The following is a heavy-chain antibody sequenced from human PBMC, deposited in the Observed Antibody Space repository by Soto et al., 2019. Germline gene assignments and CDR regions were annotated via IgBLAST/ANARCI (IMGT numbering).Heavy chain of an antibody. V-gene: IGHV6-1*01. CDR2: TYYRSKWYN. Sequence: PSQTLSLTCAISGDSVSSNSAAWNWIRQSPSRGLEWLGRTYYRSKWYNDYAVSVKSRITINPDTSKNQFSLQLNSVTPEDTAVYYCARGLGDYYDSSGYKYYYYYGMGVWGQGTTVTVSS. CDR1: GDSVSSNSAA. D-gene: IGHD3-22*01. J-gene: IGHJ6*02. CDR3: ARGLGDYYDSSGYKYYYYYGMGV.